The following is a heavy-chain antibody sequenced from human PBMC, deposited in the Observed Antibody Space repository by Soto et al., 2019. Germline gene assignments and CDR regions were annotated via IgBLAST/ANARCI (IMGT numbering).Heavy chain of an antibody. D-gene: IGHD2-8*02. CDR1: LYTFTSYY. V-gene: IGHV1-46*01. J-gene: IGHJ5*02. CDR2: INPSGGST. Sequence: ASVKVSCKASLYTFTSYYMHWVLQAPGQVREWIGIINPSGGSTSYAQKFQGRVTMTRDTSISTAYMELSRLRSDDTAVYYCARGDKKPWWFSTAGWFDPWGQGTLVTVSS. CDR3: ARGDKKPWWFSTAGWFDP.